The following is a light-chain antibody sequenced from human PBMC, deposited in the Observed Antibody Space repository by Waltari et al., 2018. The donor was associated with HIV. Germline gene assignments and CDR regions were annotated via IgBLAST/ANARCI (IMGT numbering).Light chain of an antibody. CDR3: ASFTGDNTVM. Sequence: AVTHPASVSGLPGQSTTLSCTGADTDFSLYKFVSWYQQHSGKPPRLILYDVDSRASGVSDRFSGSMSGNTASLTISGLRAEDEGHYYCASFTGDNTVMFGGGTEVTVL. J-gene: IGLJ3*02. CDR1: DTDFSLYKF. V-gene: IGLV2-14*03. CDR2: DVD.